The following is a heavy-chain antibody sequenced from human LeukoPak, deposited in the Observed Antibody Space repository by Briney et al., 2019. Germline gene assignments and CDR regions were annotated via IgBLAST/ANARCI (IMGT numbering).Heavy chain of an antibody. Sequence: KAGESLKISCKGSGYSFTSYWIGWVRQMPGKGLEWMGIIYPGDSDTRYSPSFQGQVTISADKSISTAYLQWSSLKASDTAMYYCARPRRRQLVGDAFDIWGQGTMVTVSS. CDR3: ARPRRRQLVGDAFDI. V-gene: IGHV5-51*01. D-gene: IGHD6-6*01. CDR2: IYPGDSDT. J-gene: IGHJ3*02. CDR1: GYSFTSYW.